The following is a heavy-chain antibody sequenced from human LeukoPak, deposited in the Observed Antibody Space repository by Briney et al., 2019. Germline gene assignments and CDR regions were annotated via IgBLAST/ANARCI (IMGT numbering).Heavy chain of an antibody. CDR3: AKGYYASGSSLSAFDY. CDR2: INNDGSNT. Sequence: PGGSLRLSCAASDFTFSNYWMLWVRQAPGKGLVWVSRINNDGSNTNYADSVKGRFTISRDNAKNTLYLQMSSLRAEDTAVYYCAKGYYASGSSLSAFDYWGQGTLVTVSS. V-gene: IGHV3-74*01. J-gene: IGHJ4*02. D-gene: IGHD3-10*01. CDR1: DFTFSNYW.